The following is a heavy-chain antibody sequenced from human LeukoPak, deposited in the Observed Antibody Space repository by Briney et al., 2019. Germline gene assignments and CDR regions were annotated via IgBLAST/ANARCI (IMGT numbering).Heavy chain of an antibody. Sequence: GGSLRLSRAASGFTVSSNYMSWVRQAPGRGLEWVSVIYSGGNTYYADSVKGRFTISRDNSKNTLFLQMNSLKTDDTAVYYCARDLPFGYWGQGTLVTVSS. D-gene: IGHD3-3*01. CDR3: ARDLPFGY. V-gene: IGHV3-53*01. J-gene: IGHJ4*02. CDR2: IYSGGNT. CDR1: GFTVSSNY.